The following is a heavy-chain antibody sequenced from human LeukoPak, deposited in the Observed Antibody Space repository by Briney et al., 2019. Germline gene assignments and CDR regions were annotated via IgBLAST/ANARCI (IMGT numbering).Heavy chain of an antibody. J-gene: IGHJ4*02. CDR2: IIPIFGTA. D-gene: IGHD3-16*01. V-gene: IGHV1-69*06. Sequence: GASVKVSCKASGGTFSSYAISWVRQAPGQGLEWMGGIIPIFGTANYAQKFRGRVTITADKSTRTAYMELSSLRSEDTAVYYCARDNDSRDPPHFDYRGQGTPVTVSS. CDR1: GGTFSSYA. CDR3: ARDNDSRDPPHFDY.